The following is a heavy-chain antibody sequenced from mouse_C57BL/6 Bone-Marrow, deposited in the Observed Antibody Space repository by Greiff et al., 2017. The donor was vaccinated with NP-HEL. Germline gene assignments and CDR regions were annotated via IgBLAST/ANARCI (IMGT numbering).Heavy chain of an antibody. Sequence: QVQLQQSGAELMKPGASVKLSCKATGYTFTGYWIEWVKQRPGHGLEWIGEILPGSGSTNYNEKFKGKATFTAATSSNPSYMQLSSLTTEDSAIYYCARWRDGYYAWFAYWGQGTLVTVSA. D-gene: IGHD2-3*01. CDR3: ARWRDGYYAWFAY. CDR2: ILPGSGST. CDR1: GYTFTGYW. J-gene: IGHJ3*01. V-gene: IGHV1-9*01.